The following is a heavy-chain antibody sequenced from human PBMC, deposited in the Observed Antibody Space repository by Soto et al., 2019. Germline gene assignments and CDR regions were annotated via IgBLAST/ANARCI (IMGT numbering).Heavy chain of an antibody. CDR2: ISSTGGHT. Sequence: VQLLESGGGLVQPGGSLRLSCAASGFTFSSYAMNWVRQAPGKGLEWVSAISSTGGHTFYADSVKGRFTSSRDNSKSTLYLQMNSLRPEDTAIYYCAKYYYDSSDSRGASDIWGQGTMVTVSS. J-gene: IGHJ3*02. V-gene: IGHV3-23*01. CDR3: AKYYYDSSDSRGASDI. D-gene: IGHD3-22*01. CDR1: GFTFSSYA.